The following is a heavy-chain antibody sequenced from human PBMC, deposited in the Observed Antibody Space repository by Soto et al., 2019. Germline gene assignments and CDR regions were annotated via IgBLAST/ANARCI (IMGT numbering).Heavy chain of an antibody. Sequence: QVQLQESGPGLVKPSGTLSLTCTVSGGSTSSSNWWSWVRQPPGKGLEWIGEIYHSGSTNYNPPRQSRVAISVDKSENQFCLKMRSVTAADTAVYYGARGPSSSWYGGGAFDIWGQGTMVTVSS. CDR2: IYHSGST. D-gene: IGHD6-13*01. CDR3: ARGPSSSWYGGGAFDI. CDR1: GGSTSSSNW. V-gene: IGHV4-4*02. J-gene: IGHJ3*02.